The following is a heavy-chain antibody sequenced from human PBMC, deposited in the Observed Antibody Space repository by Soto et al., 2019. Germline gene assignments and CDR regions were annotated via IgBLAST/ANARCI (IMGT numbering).Heavy chain of an antibody. Sequence: SETLSLTCTVSGGSISSYYWSWIRQPPGKGLEWIGYIYYSGSTNYNPSLKSRGTISVDTSKNQFSLKLSSVTAADTAVYYCARGEHYYDSSGYPVWGQGTLVTVSS. CDR1: GGSISSYY. V-gene: IGHV4-59*01. D-gene: IGHD3-22*01. CDR3: ARGEHYYDSSGYPV. J-gene: IGHJ4*02. CDR2: IYYSGST.